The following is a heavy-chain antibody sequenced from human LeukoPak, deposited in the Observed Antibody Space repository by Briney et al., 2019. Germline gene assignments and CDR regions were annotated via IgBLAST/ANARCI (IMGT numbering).Heavy chain of an antibody. Sequence: PGGSLRLSCAASRFTFSRYWMSWVRQAPGKGLEWVANIKQDGSEKYYVDSVKGRFTISRDNAKNSLYLQMNSLRAEDTAVFYCARDVWYSYDNWGQGTLVTVSS. J-gene: IGHJ4*02. V-gene: IGHV3-7*04. D-gene: IGHD3-10*01. CDR3: ARDVWYSYDN. CDR1: RFTFSRYW. CDR2: IKQDGSEK.